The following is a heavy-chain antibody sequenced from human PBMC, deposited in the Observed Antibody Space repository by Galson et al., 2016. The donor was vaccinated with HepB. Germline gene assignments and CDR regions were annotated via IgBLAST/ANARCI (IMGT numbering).Heavy chain of an antibody. J-gene: IGHJ6*02. CDR2: ISSSGTVL. V-gene: IGHV3-11*01. D-gene: IGHD5-18*01. CDR3: ARDPDTSSKVDV. CDR1: GFTFSTSP. Sequence: SLRLSCAASGFTFSTSPMSWIRQAPGKGLESIAYISSSGTVLYYAASAQGRFTISRDNAKKSLYLQMNSLRADDTGVYYCARDPDTSSKVDVWGHGTTVTVSS.